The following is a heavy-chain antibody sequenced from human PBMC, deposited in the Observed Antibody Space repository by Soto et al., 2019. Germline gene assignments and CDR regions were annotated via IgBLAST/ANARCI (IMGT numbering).Heavy chain of an antibody. Sequence: GGSLRLSCAASGFTSVDYAMGWVRQAPGKGLEWVAAISGTGARTFYDDSVKGRFTISRDNSRSTLYLQMNSLRAEDTAVYQCAKVDGNISERGYYFDSWGQGTVVTVSS. V-gene: IGHV3-23*01. CDR1: GFTSVDYA. J-gene: IGHJ4*02. D-gene: IGHD5-12*01. CDR2: ISGTGART. CDR3: AKVDGNISERGYYFDS.